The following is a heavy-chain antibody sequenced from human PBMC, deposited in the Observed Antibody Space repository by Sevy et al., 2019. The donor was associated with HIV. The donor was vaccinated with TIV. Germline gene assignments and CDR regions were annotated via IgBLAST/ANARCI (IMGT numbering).Heavy chain of an antibody. Sequence: GGSLRLSCAASGFTFDDYAMHWVRQAPGKGLEWVSGISWNSGSIGYADSVKGRFTISRDNAKNSLYLQMNSRRAEDTALYYCAKHNYYDSSGRFDYWGQGTLVTVSS. V-gene: IGHV3-9*01. D-gene: IGHD3-22*01. CDR3: AKHNYYDSSGRFDY. CDR1: GFTFDDYA. J-gene: IGHJ4*02. CDR2: ISWNSGSI.